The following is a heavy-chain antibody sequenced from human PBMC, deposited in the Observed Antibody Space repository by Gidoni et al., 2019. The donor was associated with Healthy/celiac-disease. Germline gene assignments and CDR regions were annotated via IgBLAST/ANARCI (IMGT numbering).Heavy chain of an antibody. Sequence: QVQLVESGGGVVQPGRSLRLSCAASGFTFSSYGMHWVRQAPGKGLEWVAVISYDGSNKYYADSVKGRFTISRDNSKNTLYLQMNSLRAEDTAVYYCAKDPYYDYVWSYYYYGMDVWGQGTTVTVSS. CDR2: ISYDGSNK. D-gene: IGHD3-16*01. J-gene: IGHJ6*02. CDR3: AKDPYYDYVWSYYYYGMDV. CDR1: GFTFSSYG. V-gene: IGHV3-30*18.